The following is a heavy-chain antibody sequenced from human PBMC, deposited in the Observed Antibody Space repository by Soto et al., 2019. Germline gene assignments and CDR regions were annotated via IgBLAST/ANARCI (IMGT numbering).Heavy chain of an antibody. CDR2: IYYSGST. CDR3: AGVTFGGVIDLDY. J-gene: IGHJ4*02. Sequence: QVQLQESGPGLVKPSQTLSLTCTVSGGSISSGDYYWSWIRQPPGKGLEWIGYIYYSGSTYYNPSLKSRVTISVDTSKNQFSLKLSSVTAADTAMYYCAGVTFGGVIDLDYWGQGTLVTVSS. D-gene: IGHD3-16*02. CDR1: GGSISSGDYY. V-gene: IGHV4-30-4*01.